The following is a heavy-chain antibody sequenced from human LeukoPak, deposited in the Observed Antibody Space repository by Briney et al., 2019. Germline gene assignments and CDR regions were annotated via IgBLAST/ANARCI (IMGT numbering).Heavy chain of an antibody. V-gene: IGHV4-61*01. D-gene: IGHD2-2*01. CDR3: ARAHASRRIDY. CDR1: GGSVSSGSYY. Sequence: SETLSLTCTVFGGSVSSGSYYWSWIRQPPGKGLEWIGNNNPSLKSRVTISVDTSKNQFSLKLDSVTAADTAVYYCARAHASRRIDYWGQGTLVTVSS. J-gene: IGHJ4*02.